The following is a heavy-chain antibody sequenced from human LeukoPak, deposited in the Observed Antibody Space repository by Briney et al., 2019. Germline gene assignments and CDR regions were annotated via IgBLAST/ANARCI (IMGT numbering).Heavy chain of an antibody. V-gene: IGHV3-30*18. CDR3: AKELRGYSYGEH. J-gene: IGHJ4*02. D-gene: IGHD5-18*01. CDR1: GFTFNNYG. Sequence: PGGSLRLSCAASGFTFNNYGMHWFRQAPGKGLEWVAVVSFDGSKKFYGDSVKGRFTISRDSSKDTLSLQMNSLRAEDTAVYYCAKELRGYSYGEHWGQGTLVTVSS. CDR2: VSFDGSKK.